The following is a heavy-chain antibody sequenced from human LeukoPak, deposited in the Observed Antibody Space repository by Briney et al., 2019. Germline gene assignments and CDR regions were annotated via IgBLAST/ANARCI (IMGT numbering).Heavy chain of an antibody. CDR2: ISGSGGST. J-gene: IGHJ4*02. CDR1: GFTFSSYA. Sequence: GGSLRLSCAASGFTFSSYAMSWVRQAPGKGLEWVSAISGSGGSTYYADSVKGRFTISRDNSKNTLYLQMNSLRAEDTAVYYCAEGNSGYDWGLFDYWGQGTLVTVSS. V-gene: IGHV3-23*01. D-gene: IGHD5-12*01. CDR3: AEGNSGYDWGLFDY.